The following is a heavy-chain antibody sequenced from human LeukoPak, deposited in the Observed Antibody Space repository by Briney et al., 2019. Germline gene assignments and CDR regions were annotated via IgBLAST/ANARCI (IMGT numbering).Heavy chain of an antibody. D-gene: IGHD3-22*01. CDR3: ALQGDYYDSSGYYYAY. J-gene: IGHJ4*02. CDR1: GGSISSYY. V-gene: IGHV4-4*07. CDR2: IYTSDST. Sequence: SETLSLTCTVSGGSISSYYWSWIRQPAGKGLEWIGRIYTSDSTNYNPSLKSRVTMSVDTSKNQFSLKLSSVTAADTAVYYCALQGDYYDSSGYYYAYWGQGTPVTVSS.